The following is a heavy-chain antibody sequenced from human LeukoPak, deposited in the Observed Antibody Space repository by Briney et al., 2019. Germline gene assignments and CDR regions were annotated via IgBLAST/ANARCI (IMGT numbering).Heavy chain of an antibody. Sequence: SETLSLTCTVSGGSISSSSYYWGWIRQPPGKGLEWIGSIYYSGSTYYNPSLKSRVTISVDTSKNQFSLKLSSVTAADTAVYYCARGGGFEYSSTLVYWGQGTLVTVSS. CDR1: GGSISSSSYY. V-gene: IGHV4-39*07. CDR2: IYYSGST. J-gene: IGHJ4*02. D-gene: IGHD6-6*01. CDR3: ARGGGFEYSSTLVY.